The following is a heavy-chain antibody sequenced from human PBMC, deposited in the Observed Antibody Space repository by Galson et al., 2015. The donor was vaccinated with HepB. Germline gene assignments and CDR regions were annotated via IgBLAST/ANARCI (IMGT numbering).Heavy chain of an antibody. V-gene: IGHV3-23*01. CDR1: GFNFSTYA. D-gene: IGHD5-24*01. Sequence: SLRLSCAASGFNFSTYAWSWVRQAPGKGLEWVASINISGRSKYYADSAKGQFTISRDNSKNTLFMEMTSLTGEDTAIYFCARGRWVKSYFDFWGLGTLVAVSS. J-gene: IGHJ4*02. CDR2: INISGRSK. CDR3: ARGRWVKSYFDF.